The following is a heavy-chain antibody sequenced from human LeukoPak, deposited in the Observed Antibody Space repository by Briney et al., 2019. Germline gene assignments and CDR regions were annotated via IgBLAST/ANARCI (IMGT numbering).Heavy chain of an antibody. V-gene: IGHV5-51*01. J-gene: IGHJ5*02. CDR1: GYNFTSYW. D-gene: IGHD1/OR15-1a*01. CDR2: IYPGDSDT. Sequence: PGASLQISCQGSGYNFTSYWIGWVRQLPGKGLEWMGIIYPGDSDTRYSPSFQGQVTISADKSISTAYLQWSSLKASDTAMYYCARDLEHGFDPWGQGTLVTVSS. CDR3: ARDLEHGFDP.